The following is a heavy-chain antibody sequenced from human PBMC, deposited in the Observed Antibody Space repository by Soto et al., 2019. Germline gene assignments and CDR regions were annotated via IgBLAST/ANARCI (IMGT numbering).Heavy chain of an antibody. CDR1: GFTFSSCA. J-gene: IGHJ6*02. D-gene: IGHD2-21*02. CDR3: AKVTPSVIVVVTAIPAGMDV. CDR2: ISGSGGST. Sequence: GGSLRLSCAASGFTFSSCAMSWVRQAPGKGLEWVSAISGSGGSTYYADSVKGRFTISRDNSKNTLYLQMNSLRAEDTAVYYWAKVTPSVIVVVTAIPAGMDVWGQGTTVTVSS. V-gene: IGHV3-23*01.